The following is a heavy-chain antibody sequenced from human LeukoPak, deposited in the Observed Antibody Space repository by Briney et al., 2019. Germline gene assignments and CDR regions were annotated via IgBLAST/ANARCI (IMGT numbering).Heavy chain of an antibody. CDR3: VRYCSSVSCPNNN. J-gene: IGHJ4*02. Sequence: GGSLRLSCAASGFTFSNYAMSWVRRAPGKGLEWVSTITGSGDTTYYADSVKGRFTISRDNSKNTLYLQMNSLRVEDTAVYYCVRYCSSVSCPNNNWGQGTLVTVSS. CDR2: ITGSGDTT. V-gene: IGHV3-23*01. D-gene: IGHD2-2*01. CDR1: GFTFSNYA.